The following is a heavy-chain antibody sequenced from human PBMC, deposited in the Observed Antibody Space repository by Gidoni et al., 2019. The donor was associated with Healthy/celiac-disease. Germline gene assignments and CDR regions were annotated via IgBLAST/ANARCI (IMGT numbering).Heavy chain of an antibody. Sequence: QVQLQESGPGLVKPSETLSLTCTASGGSIRSYYWSWIRQPPGKGLEWIGYIYYSGSTNYNPSLKSRVTISVDTSKNQFSLKLSSVTAADTAVYYCARGADYDFWSGYYFDYWGQGTLVTVSS. V-gene: IGHV4-59*01. J-gene: IGHJ4*02. CDR2: IYYSGST. CDR1: GGSIRSYY. CDR3: ARGADYDFWSGYYFDY. D-gene: IGHD3-3*01.